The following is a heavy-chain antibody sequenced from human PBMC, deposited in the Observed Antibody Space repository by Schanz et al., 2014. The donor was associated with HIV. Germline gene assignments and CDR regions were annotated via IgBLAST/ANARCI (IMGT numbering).Heavy chain of an antibody. CDR3: ARGARYGMDV. CDR2: LIPIFGTP. CDR1: GDSFTSDA. Sequence: QVQLVQSGAEVKKPGSSVKVSCKTSGDSFTSDAINWVRQAPGQGLEWMGGLIPIFGTPNYAQKFQGRVTITADESTDTAYMELRSLRSEDTAVYYCARGARYGMDVWGQGTTVTVSS. J-gene: IGHJ6*02. V-gene: IGHV1-69*01.